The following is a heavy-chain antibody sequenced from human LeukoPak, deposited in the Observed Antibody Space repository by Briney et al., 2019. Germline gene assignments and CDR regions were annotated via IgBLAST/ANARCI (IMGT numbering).Heavy chain of an antibody. V-gene: IGHV1-8*01. J-gene: IGHJ3*02. Sequence: ASVKVSCKASGYTFTSYDINWVRQATGQGLEWMGWMNPNSGNAGYAQKFQGRVTMTRNTSISTAYMELSSLRSEDTAVYYCAGGFRAQGAVVAFDIWGQGTMVTVSS. CDR1: GYTFTSYD. D-gene: IGHD4-23*01. CDR2: MNPNSGNA. CDR3: AGGFRAQGAVVAFDI.